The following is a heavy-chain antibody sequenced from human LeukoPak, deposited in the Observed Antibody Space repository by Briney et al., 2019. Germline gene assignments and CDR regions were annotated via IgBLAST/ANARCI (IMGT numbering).Heavy chain of an antibody. CDR2: TYYRSKWYN. D-gene: IGHD5-18*01. V-gene: IGHV6-1*01. CDR1: GDSVSSNSAA. Sequence: SQTLSLTCAISGDSVSSNSAAWNWIRQSPSRGLEWLGRTYYRSKWYNDYAVSVKSRVTINPDTSKNQFSLQLNSVTPEGTAVYYCARSNIQLWLPYYYYYYMDVWGKGTTVTVSS. CDR3: ARSNIQLWLPYYYYYYMDV. J-gene: IGHJ6*03.